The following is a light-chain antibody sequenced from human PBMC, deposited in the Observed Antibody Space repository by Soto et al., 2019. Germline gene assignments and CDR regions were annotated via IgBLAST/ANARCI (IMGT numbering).Light chain of an antibody. CDR2: SAV. J-gene: IGKJ1*01. CDR1: QEIRHY. V-gene: IGKV1-27*01. Sequence: DIQMTQSTSSLSAAVGDRVPFTCRASQEIRHYLAWYQQRPGKVHKLLIYSAVTLQSGVPSRFSGSGSGTEFTLTISSLQPGDGGTYYCQQYTKDTPGTFGQGTKVDIK. CDR3: QQYTKDTPGT.